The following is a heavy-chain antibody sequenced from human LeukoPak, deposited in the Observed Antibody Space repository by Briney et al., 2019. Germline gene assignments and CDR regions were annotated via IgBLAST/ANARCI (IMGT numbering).Heavy chain of an antibody. J-gene: IGHJ6*02. D-gene: IGHD2-2*01. CDR2: INTYNGDT. V-gene: IGHV1-18*01. CDR3: ARDGVVIRGAFTLSYNAMDV. Sequence: ASVKVSCKASGYTFVNYGLSWVRQAPGQGLEWMGRINTYNGDTDYAQNVRGRVIMTTDTSTSTGYMELRSLRSDDTAVYYCARDGVVIRGAFTLSYNAMDVWGQGITVAVSS. CDR1: GYTFVNYG.